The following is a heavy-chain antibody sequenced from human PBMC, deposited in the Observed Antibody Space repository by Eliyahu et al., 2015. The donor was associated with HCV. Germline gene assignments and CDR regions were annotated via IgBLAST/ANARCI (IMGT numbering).Heavy chain of an antibody. CDR2: IKSKTDGGTT. D-gene: IGHD3-10*01. CDR1: GFTFXKAW. CDR3: TTGAPGGFDYYLDV. V-gene: IGHV3-15*01. J-gene: IGHJ6*03. Sequence: EVQLVESGGGLVKPGGSLRLSCAASGFTFXKAWMSWVRQAPGRGGGWIGRIKSKTDGGTTDYAAPVKGRFTISRDDSKSTLYLQMNSLKTEDTAVYYCTTGAPGGFDYYLDVWGQGTTVTVSS.